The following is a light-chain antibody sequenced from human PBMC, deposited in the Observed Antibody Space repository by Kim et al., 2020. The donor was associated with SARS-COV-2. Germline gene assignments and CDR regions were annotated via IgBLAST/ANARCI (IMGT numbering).Light chain of an antibody. CDR3: QAWDSSTAV. CDR2: QDS. CDR1: KLGAKY. J-gene: IGLJ3*02. Sequence: SPGQTARITCSGDKLGAKYDCWYKQKPGQSPVLVIYQDSKRPSGIPERFSGSSSGNTATLTISGTQAMDEADYYCQAWDSSTAVFGGGTQLTVL. V-gene: IGLV3-1*01.